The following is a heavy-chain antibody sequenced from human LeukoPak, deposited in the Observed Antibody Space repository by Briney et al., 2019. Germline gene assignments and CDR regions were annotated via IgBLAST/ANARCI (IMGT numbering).Heavy chain of an antibody. J-gene: IGHJ4*02. CDR2: ISDDGSNK. CDR3: ARDDY. Sequence: PGGSLRLSCAASGFTFSRYWMNWVRQAPGKGLEWVAVISDDGSNKYYADSVKGRFTISRDNSKNTVYLQMNSLRGEDTAVYYCARDDYWGQGTLVTVSS. CDR1: GFTFSRYW. V-gene: IGHV3-30-3*01.